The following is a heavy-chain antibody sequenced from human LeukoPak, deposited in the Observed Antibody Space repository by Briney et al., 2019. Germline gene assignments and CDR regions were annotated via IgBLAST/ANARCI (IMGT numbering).Heavy chain of an antibody. CDR3: ARDSPPTAYCGGDCSGAFDI. D-gene: IGHD2-21*02. V-gene: IGHV4-4*07. J-gene: IGHJ3*02. CDR2: IYTSGST. Sequence: TSETLSLTCTVSGGSISSYYWSWIRQPAGKGLEWIGRIYTSGSTNYNPSLKSRVTMSVDTSKNQFSLKLSSVTAADTAVYYCARDSPPTAYCGGDCSGAFDIWGQGTMVTVSS. CDR1: GGSISSYY.